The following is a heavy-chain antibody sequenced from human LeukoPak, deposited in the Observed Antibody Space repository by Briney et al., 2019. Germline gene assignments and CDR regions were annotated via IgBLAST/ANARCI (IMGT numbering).Heavy chain of an antibody. J-gene: IGHJ5*02. D-gene: IGHD3-3*01. CDR2: IVVGTGST. V-gene: IGHV1-58*02. CDR3: AAELKIGDIYFDP. Sequence: ASVKVSCKASGFTFSSSVMHWVRLTRGPRREWIGWIVVGTGSTSYAQNFQGRVTLTRDMSTNTVSMEVSSLTSKDTATYYCAAELKIGDIYFDPWGQGALVTVSS. CDR1: GFTFSSSV.